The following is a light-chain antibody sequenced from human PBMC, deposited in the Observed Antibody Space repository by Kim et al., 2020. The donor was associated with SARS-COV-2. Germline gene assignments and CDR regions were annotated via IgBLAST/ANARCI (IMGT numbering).Light chain of an antibody. CDR3: NSRDTSGYQNYV. CDR2: GRN. Sequence: SSELTQDPAVSVALGQTVRITCQGDSLRGYYATWYQQKPGQAPVLLIYGRNNRPSGIPDRFSGSTSGNIASLTITGAQAEDEADYYCNSRDTSGYQNYVFGTGTKVTVL. CDR1: SLRGYY. J-gene: IGLJ1*01. V-gene: IGLV3-19*01.